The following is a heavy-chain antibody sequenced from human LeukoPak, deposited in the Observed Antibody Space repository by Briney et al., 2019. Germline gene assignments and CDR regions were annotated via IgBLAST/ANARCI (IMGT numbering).Heavy chain of an antibody. Sequence: ASVKVSCKASGYTFTSYGISWVRQAPGQGLEWMGRISAYNGNTNYAQKLQGRVTMTTDTSTSTAYMELRSLRSDDTAVYYCARDLPYSSSWESIDYWGQGTLVTVSS. CDR1: GYTFTSYG. CDR2: ISAYNGNT. CDR3: ARDLPYSSSWESIDY. J-gene: IGHJ4*02. V-gene: IGHV1-18*01. D-gene: IGHD6-13*01.